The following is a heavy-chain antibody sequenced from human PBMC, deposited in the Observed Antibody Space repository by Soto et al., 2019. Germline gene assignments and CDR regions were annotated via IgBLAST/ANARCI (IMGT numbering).Heavy chain of an antibody. CDR1: GDTVSSYS. V-gene: IGHV1-69*08. J-gene: IGHJ6*03. D-gene: IGHD3-16*01. CDR3: ATAGGSTSSSAYNYFMDV. Sequence: QAQLVQSGAEVKRPGSSVKVSCKASGDTVSSYSISWVRQSPGQGLECMGRIIPMVGTPNYAQKFQGSVTFSADKSTRTAYMVLNSLISDDTAVYYCATAGGSTSSSAYNYFMDVGGKWTPVTVSS. CDR2: IIPMVGTP.